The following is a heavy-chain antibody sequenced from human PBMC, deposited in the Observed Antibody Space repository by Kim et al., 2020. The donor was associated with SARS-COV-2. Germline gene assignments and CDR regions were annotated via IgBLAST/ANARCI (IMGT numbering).Heavy chain of an antibody. V-gene: IGHV3-53*01. CDR1: GFTVSSNY. CDR3: ARESIVATITYYYYYGMDV. CDR2: IYSGGST. Sequence: GGSLRLSCAASGFTVSSNYMSWVRQAPGKGLEWVSVIYSGGSTYYADSVKGRFTISRDNSKNTLYLQMNSLRAEDTAVYYCARESIVATITYYYYYGMDVWGQGTTVTVSS. D-gene: IGHD5-12*01. J-gene: IGHJ6*02.